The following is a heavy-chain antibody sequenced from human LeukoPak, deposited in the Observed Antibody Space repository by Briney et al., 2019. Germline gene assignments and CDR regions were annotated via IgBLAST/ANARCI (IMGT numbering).Heavy chain of an antibody. Sequence: GGSLRLSCAASGFTFSSYEMNWVRQAPGKGLEWVSYISSTGNTIYYADSVKGRFTISRDNAKNSLFLQMNSLRAEDTAVYYCARELMGLTMIVVVNPIDYWGQGTLVTVSS. V-gene: IGHV3-48*03. CDR1: GFTFSSYE. CDR2: ISSTGNTI. D-gene: IGHD3-22*01. CDR3: ARELMGLTMIVVVNPIDY. J-gene: IGHJ4*02.